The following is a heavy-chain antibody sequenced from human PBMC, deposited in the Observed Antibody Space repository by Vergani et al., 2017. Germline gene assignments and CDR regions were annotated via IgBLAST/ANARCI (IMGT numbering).Heavy chain of an antibody. D-gene: IGHD2-15*01. CDR1: GFSFSNYG. J-gene: IGHJ4*02. CDR3: ANTYGSGYKVRSDY. Sequence: EDQLLESGGGLVQPGGSLRLSCTASGFSFSNYGMTWVRQAPGKGLEWVSTISASGASTYYADSVKGRFTISRDNSKNTLYLQMNSLRDDDTAVYYCANTYGSGYKVRSDYWGQGTLVTVSS. V-gene: IGHV3-23*01. CDR2: ISASGAST.